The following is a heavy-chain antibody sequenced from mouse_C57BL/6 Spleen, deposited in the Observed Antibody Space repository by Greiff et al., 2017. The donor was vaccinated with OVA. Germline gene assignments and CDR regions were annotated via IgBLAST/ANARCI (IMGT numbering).Heavy chain of an antibody. Sequence: QLQQSGAELVRPVASVTLSCKASCYTFTDYYINWVKQRPGQGLEWIARIYPGSGNTYYNEKFKGKATLTAEKSSSTAYMQLSSLTSEDSAVYFCARSGGRTTAMYYWGQGTSVTVSS. CDR2: IYPGSGNT. V-gene: IGHV1-76*01. D-gene: IGHD3-3*01. CDR3: ARSGGRTTAMYY. J-gene: IGHJ4*01. CDR1: CYTFTDYY.